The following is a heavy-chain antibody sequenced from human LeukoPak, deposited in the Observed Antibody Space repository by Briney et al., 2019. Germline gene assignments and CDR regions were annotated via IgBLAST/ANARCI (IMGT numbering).Heavy chain of an antibody. CDR3: ARDGGWHQLIYWFDP. CDR1: GYTFIDYY. J-gene: IGHJ5*02. V-gene: IGHV1-2*02. Sequence: ASVKVSCKASGYTFIDYYMHWVRQAPGQGLEWMGWINPNSGGTDYAQKFQGRVTMTRVTSISTVYMELSRLRSDDTAVYYCARDGGWHQLIYWFDPWGQGTLVTVSS. CDR2: INPNSGGT. D-gene: IGHD2-2*01.